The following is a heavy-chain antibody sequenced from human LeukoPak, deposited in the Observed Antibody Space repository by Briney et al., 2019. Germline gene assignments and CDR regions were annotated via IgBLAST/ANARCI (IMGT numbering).Heavy chain of an antibody. Sequence: GASVKVSCKASGYTFTSYGISWVRQAPGQGLEWMGWISAYNGNTNYAQKLQGRVTMTTDTSTSTAYMELRSLRSDDTAVYYCARFRGYYDSSGYEDWGQGTLVTVSS. CDR2: ISAYNGNT. V-gene: IGHV1-18*01. CDR3: ARFRGYYDSSGYED. D-gene: IGHD3-22*01. CDR1: GYTFTSYG. J-gene: IGHJ4*02.